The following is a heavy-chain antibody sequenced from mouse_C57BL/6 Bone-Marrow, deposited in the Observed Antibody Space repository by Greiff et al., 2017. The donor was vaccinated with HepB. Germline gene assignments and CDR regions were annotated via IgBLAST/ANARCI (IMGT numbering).Heavy chain of an antibody. CDR1: GYTFTSYT. CDR2: INPSSGYT. CDR3: GTVVFDY. V-gene: IGHV1-4*01. Sequence: VQLQQSGADLARPGASVKMSCKASGYTFTSYTIHWVKQRPGQGLEWIGYINPSSGYTKYNQKFKDKATLTAYKSSSTAYMQLSSLTSEDSAVYYCGTVVFDYWGQGTTLTVSS. D-gene: IGHD1-1*01. J-gene: IGHJ2*01.